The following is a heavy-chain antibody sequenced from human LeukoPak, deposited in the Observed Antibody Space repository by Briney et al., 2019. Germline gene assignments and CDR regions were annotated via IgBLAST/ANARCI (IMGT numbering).Heavy chain of an antibody. Sequence: GGSLRLSCAASGFTFSSYGMHWVRQAPGKGLEWVAVIWYDGSKKYYADSVKGRFTISRDNSKNTLYLQMNSLRAEDAAVYYCAREGSSGYYPYWGQGILVTVSS. D-gene: IGHD3-22*01. CDR2: IWYDGSKK. CDR1: GFTFSSYG. V-gene: IGHV3-33*01. CDR3: AREGSSGYYPY. J-gene: IGHJ4*02.